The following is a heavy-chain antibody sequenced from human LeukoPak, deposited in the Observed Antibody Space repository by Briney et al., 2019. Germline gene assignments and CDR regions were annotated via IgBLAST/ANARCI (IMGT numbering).Heavy chain of an antibody. CDR1: GFTFSSYA. D-gene: IGHD2-2*01. V-gene: IGHV3-23*01. CDR2: ISGSGGST. J-gene: IGHJ4*02. Sequence: PGGSLRLSCAASGFTFSSYAMNWVRQAPGQGLEWVSGISGSGGSTYYADSVKGRFTISRDNSKNTLYLQMNSLRAEDTAVYYCANDRKSSSSWHDYWGQGTLVTVSS. CDR3: ANDRKSSSSWHDY.